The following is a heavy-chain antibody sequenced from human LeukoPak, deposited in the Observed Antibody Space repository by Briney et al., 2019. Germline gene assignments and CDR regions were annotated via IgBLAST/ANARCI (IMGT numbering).Heavy chain of an antibody. CDR2: IDWDDDK. V-gene: IGHV2-70*11. CDR3: ARTGYSSGWYYFDY. Sequence: SGPALVKPTQTLTLTCTFSGFSLSTSGMCVSWIRQPPGKALEWLARIDWDDDKYYSTSLKTRLTISKDTPKNQVVLTMTNMDPVDTATYYCARTGYSSGWYYFDYWGQGTLVTVSS. D-gene: IGHD6-19*01. CDR1: GFSLSTSGMC. J-gene: IGHJ4*02.